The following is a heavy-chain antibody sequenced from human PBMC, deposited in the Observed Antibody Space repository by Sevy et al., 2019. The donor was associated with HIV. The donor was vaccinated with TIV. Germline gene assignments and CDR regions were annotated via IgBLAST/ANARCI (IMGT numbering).Heavy chain of an antibody. CDR3: AVTKDYYDSSGYPFDY. J-gene: IGHJ4*02. Sequence: ASVKVSSKVSGYTLTQFSMHWVRQAPGKGLEWMATFDPEDEETIYAQRLQGRVTMTEDTSTDTAYMELSSLRSDDTAVYYCAVTKDYYDSSGYPFDYWGQGSLVTVSS. CDR1: GYTLTQFS. V-gene: IGHV1-24*01. D-gene: IGHD3-22*01. CDR2: FDPEDEET.